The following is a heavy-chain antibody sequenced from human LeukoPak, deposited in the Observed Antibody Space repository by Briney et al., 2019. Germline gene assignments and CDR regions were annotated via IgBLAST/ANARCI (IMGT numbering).Heavy chain of an antibody. Sequence: PSETLSLTCTVSGGSISSSSYYWGWIRKPPGKGLEWIGSFYFSGSTYYNPSLKSRATISVDTSKNQFSLTLSSVTAADTAVYYCASYCGSTSRYTRLFDYWGQGTLVTVSS. V-gene: IGHV4-39*01. CDR3: ASYCGSTSRYTRLFDY. D-gene: IGHD2-2*02. CDR1: GGSISSSSYY. J-gene: IGHJ4*02. CDR2: FYFSGST.